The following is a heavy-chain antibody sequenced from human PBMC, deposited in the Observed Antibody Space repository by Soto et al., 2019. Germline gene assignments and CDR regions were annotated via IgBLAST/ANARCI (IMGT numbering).Heavy chain of an antibody. J-gene: IGHJ4*02. Sequence: GGSLRLSCAASGFTFSSYWMSWVRQAPGKGLEWVANIKQDGSEKYYVDSVKDRFTISRDNAKNSLYLQMNSLRAEDTAVYYCARVVLGDDSSGYYYFDYWGQGTLVTVSS. CDR1: GFTFSSYW. V-gene: IGHV3-7*01. D-gene: IGHD3-22*01. CDR3: ARVVLGDDSSGYYYFDY. CDR2: IKQDGSEK.